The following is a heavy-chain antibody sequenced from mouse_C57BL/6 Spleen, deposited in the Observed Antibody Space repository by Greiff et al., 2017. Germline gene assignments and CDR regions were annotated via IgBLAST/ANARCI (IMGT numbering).Heavy chain of an antibody. CDR1: GYTFTSYW. D-gene: IGHD2-4*01. Sequence: QVQLQQPGAELVRPGSSVKLSCKASGYTFTSYWMHWVKQRPIQGLEWIGNIDPSDSETHYNQKFKDKATLTVDKSSSTAYMQLSSLTSEDSAVYYWARGGGMITGARGYGGKGPSVPVSS. J-gene: IGHJ4*01. CDR2: IDPSDSET. CDR3: ARGGGMITGARGY. V-gene: IGHV1-52*01.